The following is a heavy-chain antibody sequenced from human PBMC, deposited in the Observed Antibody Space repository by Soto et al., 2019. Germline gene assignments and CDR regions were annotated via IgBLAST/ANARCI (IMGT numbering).Heavy chain of an antibody. V-gene: IGHV1-18*01. CDR3: ARSGAYCTSITWLVDSF. Sequence: QAQLVQAGAEVTKPGASVKVSCRASGYTFSSYGYAWVRQAPGQGLEWMGWISAYNGDTNYAQKLQDRVTLTTDTSTTTSYMELRNLGSDDTAVYYCARSGAYCTSITWLVDSFWGLGTRVTVSS. CDR1: GYTFSSYG. CDR2: ISAYNGDT. D-gene: IGHD2-8*01. J-gene: IGHJ1*01.